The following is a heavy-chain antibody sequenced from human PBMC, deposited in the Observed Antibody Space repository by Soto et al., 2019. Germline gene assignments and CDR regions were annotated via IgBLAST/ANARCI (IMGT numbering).Heavy chain of an antibody. CDR1: GGSISSFY. CDR2: IYTSGST. Sequence: TLSLTCTVSGGSISSFYWSWIRQPAGKGLEWIGRIYTSGSTNYNPSLKSRVTMSVDTSKNQFSLKLSSVTAAETAVYYCARHTRRGEGAASYYYYGMDVWGQGTTVTVSS. CDR3: ARHTRRGEGAASYYYYGMDV. D-gene: IGHD1-26*01. J-gene: IGHJ6*02. V-gene: IGHV4-4*07.